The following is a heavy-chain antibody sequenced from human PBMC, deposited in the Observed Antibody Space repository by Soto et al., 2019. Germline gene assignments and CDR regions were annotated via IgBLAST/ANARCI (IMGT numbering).Heavy chain of an antibody. V-gene: IGHV4-34*01. CDR2: INHSGST. D-gene: IGHD3-10*01. Sequence: PSETLSLTCAVYGGCFSGYYWSWIRQPPGKGLEWIGEINHSGSTNYNPSLKSRVTISVDTSKNQFSLKLSSVTAADTAVYYCARIGGYSKHFDDRAQGSPVTGSS. CDR1: GGCFSGYY. CDR3: ARIGGYSKHFDD. J-gene: IGHJ4*02.